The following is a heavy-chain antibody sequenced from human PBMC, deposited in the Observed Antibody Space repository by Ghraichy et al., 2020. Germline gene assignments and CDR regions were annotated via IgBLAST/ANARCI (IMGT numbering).Heavy chain of an antibody. V-gene: IGHV3-23*01. Sequence: GGSLRLSCAASGFTFSSCAMSWVRQAPGKGLEWVSAISTSGRNTYYADSVKGRFTISRDNSKNTLYLQMNSLRAGDTAVYYCAKVGTRGDYDSSRSESRFDSWGQGTLVTVSS. D-gene: IGHD3-22*01. CDR1: GFTFSSCA. CDR3: AKVGTRGDYDSSRSESRFDS. J-gene: IGHJ4*02. CDR2: ISTSGRNT.